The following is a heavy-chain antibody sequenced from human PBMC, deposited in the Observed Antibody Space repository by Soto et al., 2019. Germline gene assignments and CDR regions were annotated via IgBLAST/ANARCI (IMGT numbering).Heavy chain of an antibody. J-gene: IGHJ3*01. D-gene: IGHD2-15*01. V-gene: IGHV3-33*01. CDR2: IWHDGNNK. CDR1: GFTFSSYG. CDR3: SRGRCFGGSCYPDGDSFDF. Sequence: QVQLVESGGGGVQPGTSLRLSCAASGFTFSSYGMHWVRQAPGKGLEWVAVIWHDGNNKFYADSVKGRFTISRDNSKNTLFLQMNSLRAEDTAVYHCSRGRCFGGSCYPDGDSFDFWGQGTMVTVSS.